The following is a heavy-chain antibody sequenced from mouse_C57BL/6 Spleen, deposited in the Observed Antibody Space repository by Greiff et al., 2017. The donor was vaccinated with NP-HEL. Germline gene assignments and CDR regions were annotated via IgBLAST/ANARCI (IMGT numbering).Heavy chain of an antibody. J-gene: IGHJ3*01. CDR1: GYAFTNYL. V-gene: IGHV1-54*01. CDR3: ARGGPYDYDKGFAY. CDR2: INPGSGGT. D-gene: IGHD2-4*01. Sequence: QVQLQQSGAELVRPGTSVKVSCKASGYAFTNYLIAWVKQRPGQGLEWIGVINPGSGGTNYNEKFKGKATLTADKSSSTAYMQLSSLTSEDSAVYFCARGGPYDYDKGFAYWGQGTLVTVSA.